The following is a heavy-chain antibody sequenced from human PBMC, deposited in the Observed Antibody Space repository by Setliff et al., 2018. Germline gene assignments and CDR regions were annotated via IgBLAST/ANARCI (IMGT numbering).Heavy chain of an antibody. CDR1: SGSFSGYY. CDR3: ARGYFPSESSSYFYAY. V-gene: IGHV4-34*01. J-gene: IGHJ4*02. Sequence: SETLSLTCAVYSGSFSGYYWSWIRQPPGKGLEWIGEINQSGSTNYNPSLKSRVTISVDTSKNQFSLKLSSVTAADTAVYYCARGYFPSESSSYFYAYWGQGTLVTVSS. D-gene: IGHD3-22*01. CDR2: INQSGST.